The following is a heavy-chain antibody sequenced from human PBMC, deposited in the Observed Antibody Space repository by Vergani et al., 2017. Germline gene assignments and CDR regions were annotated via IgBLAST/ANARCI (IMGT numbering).Heavy chain of an antibody. CDR2: IAYDGSNK. CDR3: AKGPDNGVGDY. D-gene: IGHD2-8*01. V-gene: IGHV3-30*18. Sequence: QVQLVESGGGVVEPGRSLRLSCAASGFTFSSPGVHWVRQAPGKGLEWVAVIAYDGSNKYYADSVKGRFTISRDNSKNTLYLQMNSLRAEDTAVYYCAKGPDNGVGDYWGQGTLVTVSS. CDR1: GFTFSSPG. J-gene: IGHJ4*02.